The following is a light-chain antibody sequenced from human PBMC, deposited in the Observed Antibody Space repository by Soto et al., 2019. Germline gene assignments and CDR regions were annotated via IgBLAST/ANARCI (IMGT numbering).Light chain of an antibody. J-gene: IGKJ1*01. CDR1: QSISSW. CDR2: DSS. CDR3: QQYDSYLWT. Sequence: DIQMTKSPSTLSGSVGARVTITCGASQSISSWLAWYKQRPGKAPKLVSYDSSTLQSGVPSRFRGSGSGTEFTLTISSLQPDDFETYYCQQYDSYLWTFGQGTKVDIK. V-gene: IGKV1-5*01.